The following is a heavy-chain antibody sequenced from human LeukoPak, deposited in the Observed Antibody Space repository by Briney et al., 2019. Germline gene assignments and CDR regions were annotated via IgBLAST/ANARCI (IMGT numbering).Heavy chain of an antibody. CDR1: GFTFSDHY. CDR2: IRNKVNSYST. V-gene: IGHV3-72*01. D-gene: IGHD6-19*01. CDR3: ARWSSGWEFDY. Sequence: GGSLRLSCAASGFTFSDHYMDWVRQAPGKGLEWVGRIRNKVNSYSTEYAASVKGRFTISRDDSKNSLYLQMNSLKTEDTAVYYCARWSSGWEFDYWGQGTLVSVSS. J-gene: IGHJ4*02.